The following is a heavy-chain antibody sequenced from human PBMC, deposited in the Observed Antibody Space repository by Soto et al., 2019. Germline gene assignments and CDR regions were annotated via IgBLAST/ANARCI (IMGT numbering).Heavy chain of an antibody. CDR1: GFIFSSYA. D-gene: IGHD3-22*01. CDR3: ARDPYDSSGYYYIDY. Sequence: EVQLLESGGNLVQPGGSLRLSCATSGFIFSSYAMSWVRQTPGKGLEWVSRMNGRGDSTYHADSVKGRFTISRDNVKNTLYLQMNSLRAEDTAVYYCARDPYDSSGYYYIDYWGQGTQVTVSS. V-gene: IGHV3-23*01. CDR2: MNGRGDST. J-gene: IGHJ4*02.